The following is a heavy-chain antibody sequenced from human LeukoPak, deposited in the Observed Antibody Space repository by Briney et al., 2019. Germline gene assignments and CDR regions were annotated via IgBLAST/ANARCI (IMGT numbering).Heavy chain of an antibody. V-gene: IGHV3-23*01. CDR3: AKDGGEYYDILTGYYPRLYYMDV. Sequence: PGGSLRLTCAASGFIFGDYDMNWVRQAPGQGLEWVGLCSSVSSYKYYGDSVKGRFTISRDNSKNTLYLQMNSLRAEDTAVYYCAKDGGEYYDILTGYYPRLYYMDVWGKGTTVTISS. CDR2: CSSVSSYK. CDR1: GFIFGDYD. J-gene: IGHJ6*03. D-gene: IGHD3-9*01.